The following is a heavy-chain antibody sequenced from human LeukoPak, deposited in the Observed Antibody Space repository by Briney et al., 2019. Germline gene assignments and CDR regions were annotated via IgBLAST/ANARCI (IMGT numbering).Heavy chain of an antibody. CDR1: GFTFSSYE. D-gene: IGHD3-22*01. J-gene: IGHJ4*02. V-gene: IGHV3-48*03. CDR3: ARGEDYYDSSGLSYFDY. Sequence: GGSLRLSCAASGFTFSSYEMNWVRQVPGKGLEWVSYITSSGSTIYYADSVKGRFTISRDNAKNSLYLQMNSLRAEDTAVYYCARGEDYYDSSGLSYFDYWGQGTLVTVSS. CDR2: ITSSGSTI.